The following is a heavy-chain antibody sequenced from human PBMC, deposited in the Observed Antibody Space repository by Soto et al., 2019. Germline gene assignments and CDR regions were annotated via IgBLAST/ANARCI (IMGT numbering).Heavy chain of an antibody. J-gene: IGHJ3*02. V-gene: IGHV1-18*01. CDR1: GGTFSSYA. Sequence: ASVMVSCKASGGTFSSYAISWVRQAPGQGLEGMGWISAYNGNTNYAQKLQGRVTMTPDTSTSTAYMELRSLRSDDTAVCYCARDFGIAAAGTGSSDAFDIWGQGSMVTVSS. CDR3: ARDFGIAAAGTGSSDAFDI. CDR2: ISAYNGNT. D-gene: IGHD6-13*01.